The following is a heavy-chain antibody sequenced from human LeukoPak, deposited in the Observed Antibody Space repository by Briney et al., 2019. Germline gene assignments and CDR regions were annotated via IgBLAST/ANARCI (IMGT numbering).Heavy chain of an antibody. V-gene: IGHV4-59*11. CDR3: ARDLVT. Sequence: SETLSLTCTVSGGSISSHYWSWIRQPPGKGLEWIGYIYYSGSTNYNPSLKSRVTISVDTSKNQFSLKLSSVTAADTAVYYCARDLVTWGQGTLDTVSS. D-gene: IGHD3-16*02. CDR1: GGSISSHY. J-gene: IGHJ5*02. CDR2: IYYSGST.